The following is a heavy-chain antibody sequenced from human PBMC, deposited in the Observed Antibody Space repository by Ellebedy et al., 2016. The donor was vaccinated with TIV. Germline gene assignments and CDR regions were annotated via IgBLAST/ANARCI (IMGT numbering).Heavy chain of an antibody. Sequence: PGGSLRLSCATSGFTFRTRDMYWVRQSRGKGLEWVAASGSAGDSYYADSVKGRFTVSRDNSKNTVYLQLSSLRAEDTAVYYCVKARRYYQDNDGHLDWGQGTLVTVSS. J-gene: IGHJ4*02. D-gene: IGHD3-22*01. V-gene: IGHV3-13*01. CDR1: GFTFRTRD. CDR3: VKARRYYQDNDGHLD. CDR2: SGSAGDS.